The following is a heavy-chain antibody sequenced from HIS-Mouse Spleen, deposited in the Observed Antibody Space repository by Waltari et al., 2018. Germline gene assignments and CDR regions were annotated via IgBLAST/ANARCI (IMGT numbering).Heavy chain of an antibody. V-gene: IGHV4-39*07. D-gene: IGHD6-13*01. Sequence: QLQLQESGPGLVKPSETLSLTCPVSRGSISIMSYYWGRIRQPPGKGLEWIGSIYYSGSTYYNPSLKSRVTISVDTSKNQFSLKLSSVTAADTAVYYCAREIPYSSSWYDWYFDLWGRGTLVTVSS. CDR1: RGSISIMSYY. J-gene: IGHJ2*01. CDR3: AREIPYSSSWYDWYFDL. CDR2: IYYSGST.